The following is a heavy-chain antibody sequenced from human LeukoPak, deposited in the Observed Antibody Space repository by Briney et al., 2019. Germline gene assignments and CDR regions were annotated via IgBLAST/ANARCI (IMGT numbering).Heavy chain of an antibody. CDR1: GYSFASYW. CDR2: IYPGDSDT. CDR3: ARQYSRSWYGGGGY. V-gene: IGHV5-51*01. Sequence: GESLKISCKGSGYSFASYWIGWVRQMPGKGLEWMGFIYPGDSDTRYSPSFQCQVTISADKSISTASLQWSSLKASDTAMYYCARQYSRSWYGGGGYWGQGTLVTVSS. D-gene: IGHD6-13*01. J-gene: IGHJ4*02.